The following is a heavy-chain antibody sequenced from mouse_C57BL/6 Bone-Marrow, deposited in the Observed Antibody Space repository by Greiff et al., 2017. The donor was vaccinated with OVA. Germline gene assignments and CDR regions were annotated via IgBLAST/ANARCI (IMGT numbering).Heavy chain of an antibody. CDR2: ISSGSSTI. Sequence: EVKLVESGGGLVKPGGSLKLSCAASGFTFSDYGMHWVRQAPEKGLEWVAYISSGSSTIYSADTVKGRFTISRDNAKNTLFLQMTSLRSEDTAMYYCASYGYDFDDWGQGTTRTVSS. CDR1: GFTFSDYG. V-gene: IGHV5-17*01. J-gene: IGHJ2*01. D-gene: IGHD2-2*01. CDR3: ASYGYDFDD.